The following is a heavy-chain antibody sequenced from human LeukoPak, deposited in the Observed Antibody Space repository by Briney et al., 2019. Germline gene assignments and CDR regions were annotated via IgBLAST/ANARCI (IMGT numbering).Heavy chain of an antibody. D-gene: IGHD4-23*01. CDR2: ISWNSGSI. CDR3: AKDRDYGGNSAVFDY. CDR1: GFTFDDYA. J-gene: IGHJ5*01. Sequence: AGRSLRLSCAASGFTFDDYAMHWVRQAPGKGLEWVSGISWNSGSIGYADSVKGRFTISRDNAKNSLYLQMNSLRAEDTALYYCAKDRDYGGNSAVFDYWGQEPWSPSPQ. V-gene: IGHV3-9*01.